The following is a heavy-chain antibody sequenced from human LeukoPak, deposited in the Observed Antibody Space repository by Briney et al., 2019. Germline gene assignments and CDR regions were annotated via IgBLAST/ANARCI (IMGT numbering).Heavy chain of an antibody. CDR3: TRDSGTYNWLDP. V-gene: IGHV3-73*01. CDR2: IDKEKNSYATAS. Sequence: GGSLRPSCAASGFTFSGSAIHWVRQSSGKGLEWIGHIDKEKNSYATASAYAVSVEGRFTVSRDDSQNMAFLQMGGLTTEDTALYFCTRDSGTYNWLDPWGQGTLVTVSS. CDR1: GFTFSGSA. D-gene: IGHD1-26*01. J-gene: IGHJ5*02.